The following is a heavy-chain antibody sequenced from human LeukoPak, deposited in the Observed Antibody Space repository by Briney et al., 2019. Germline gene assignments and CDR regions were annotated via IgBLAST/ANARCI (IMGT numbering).Heavy chain of an antibody. CDR2: ISGSGGST. D-gene: IGHD3-10*01. CDR1: GFTFSNHG. J-gene: IGHJ4*02. Sequence: GGTLRLSCAAPGFTFSNHGMNWVRQAPGKGLEWVSAISGSGGSTYYADSVKGRFTISRDNSKNTLYLQMNSLRAEDTAVYYCAKDQGPYYYGSGSSIDYWGQGTLVTVSS. CDR3: AKDQGPYYYGSGSSIDY. V-gene: IGHV3-23*01.